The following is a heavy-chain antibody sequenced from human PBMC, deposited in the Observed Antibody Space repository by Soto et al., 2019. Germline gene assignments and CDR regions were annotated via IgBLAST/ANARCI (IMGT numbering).Heavy chain of an antibody. J-gene: IGHJ5*02. D-gene: IGHD3-10*01. Sequence: SETLSLTCAVYGGSFSGYYWSWIRQPPGKGLEWIGEINHSGSTNYNPSLKSRVTISVDTSKNQFSLKLSSVTAADTAVYYCARHSKYYYGSGSYYTSCWFDPWGQGTLVTVSS. V-gene: IGHV4-34*01. CDR1: GGSFSGYY. CDR2: INHSGST. CDR3: ARHSKYYYGSGSYYTSCWFDP.